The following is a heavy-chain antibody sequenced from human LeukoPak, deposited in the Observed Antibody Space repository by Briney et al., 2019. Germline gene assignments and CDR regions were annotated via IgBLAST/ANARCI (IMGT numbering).Heavy chain of an antibody. D-gene: IGHD4-17*01. CDR3: ARVTRDDYGDNEYFQH. Sequence: NPSETLSLTCTVSGGSISSGDYYWSRIRQPPGKGLEWIGYIYYSGSTYYNPSLKSRATISVDTSKNQFSLKLSSVTAADTAVYYCARVTRDDYGDNEYFQHWGQGTLVTVSS. V-gene: IGHV4-30-4*01. J-gene: IGHJ1*01. CDR1: GGSISSGDYY. CDR2: IYYSGST.